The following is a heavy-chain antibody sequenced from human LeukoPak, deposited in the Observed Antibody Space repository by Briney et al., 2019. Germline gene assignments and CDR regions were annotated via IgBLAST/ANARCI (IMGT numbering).Heavy chain of an antibody. Sequence: GGSLRLSCAASGFTFSTYSMNWVRQAPGKGLEWISHIGGSGTTIYYADSVKGRFTISRDNAKKLLYLQMSNLRAEDTAVYYCARGGSYYDNWGQGTLVTVSS. CDR3: ARGGSYYDN. J-gene: IGHJ4*02. CDR2: IGGSGTTI. CDR1: GFTFSTYS. D-gene: IGHD3-16*01. V-gene: IGHV3-48*01.